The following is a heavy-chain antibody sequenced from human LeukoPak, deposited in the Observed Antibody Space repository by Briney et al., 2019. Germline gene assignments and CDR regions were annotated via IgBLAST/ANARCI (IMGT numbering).Heavy chain of an antibody. V-gene: IGHV3-23*01. J-gene: IGHJ3*02. CDR1: GFTFSSYA. CDR2: ISGSGGST. D-gene: IGHD2-15*01. CDR3: AKDLGDIVVVVAAGDAFDI. Sequence: GGSLRLSCAASGFTFSSYAMSWVRQAAGKGLEWVSAISGSGGSTYYADSVKGRFTISRDNSKNTLYLQMNSLRAEDTAVYYCAKDLGDIVVVVAAGDAFDIWGQGTMVTVSS.